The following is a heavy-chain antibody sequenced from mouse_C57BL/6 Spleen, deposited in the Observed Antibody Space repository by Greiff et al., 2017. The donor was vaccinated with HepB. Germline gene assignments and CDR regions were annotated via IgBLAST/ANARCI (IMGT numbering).Heavy chain of an antibody. CDR1: GYAFSSSW. CDR3: ADGYYENY. J-gene: IGHJ2*01. CDR2: IYPGDGDT. Sequence: QVQLQQSGPELVKPGASVKISFKASGYAFSSSWMNWVKQRPGKGLEWIGRIYPGDGDTNYNGKFKGKATLTADKSSSTAYMQLSSLTSEDSAVYFCADGYYENYWGQGTTLTVSS. D-gene: IGHD2-3*01. V-gene: IGHV1-82*01.